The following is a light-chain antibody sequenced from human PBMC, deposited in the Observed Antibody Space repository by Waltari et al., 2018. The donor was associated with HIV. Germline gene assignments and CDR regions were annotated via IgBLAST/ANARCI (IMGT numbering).Light chain of an antibody. Sequence: QSALTQPASVSGSPGQSITISCTGTSSDVGNYNLVSWYQQHPGKAPKPMIYEVSKRPSGVSTRFSGSKSGNTASLTISGLQAENEADYYCCSYAGSVVFGGGTKLTVL. J-gene: IGLJ2*01. CDR1: SSDVGNYNL. V-gene: IGLV2-23*02. CDR2: EVS. CDR3: CSYAGSVV.